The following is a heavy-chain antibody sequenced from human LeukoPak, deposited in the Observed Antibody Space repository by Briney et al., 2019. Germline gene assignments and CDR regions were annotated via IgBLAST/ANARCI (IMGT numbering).Heavy chain of an antibody. J-gene: IGHJ4*02. CDR1: GFTFSSYA. Sequence: GGSLRLSCAASGFTFSSYAMSWVRQAPGKGLEWVSAISGSGDSTYYADSVKGRFTISRDNSKNTLYLQMNSLRAEDAAVYYCAKFHSSGWNRFDYWGQGTLVTVSS. CDR2: ISGSGDST. CDR3: AKFHSSGWNRFDY. V-gene: IGHV3-23*01. D-gene: IGHD6-19*01.